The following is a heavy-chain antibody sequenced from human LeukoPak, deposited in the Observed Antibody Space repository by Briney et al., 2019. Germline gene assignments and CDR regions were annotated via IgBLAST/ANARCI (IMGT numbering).Heavy chain of an antibody. D-gene: IGHD3-3*01. Sequence: ASVKVSCKASGYTFTSYGISWVRQAPGQGLEWMGWISAYNGNTNYAQKLQGSVTMTTDTSTSTAYLELRSLRSDDTAVYYCARDPYYDFWSGYSSWFDPWGQGTLVTVSS. V-gene: IGHV1-18*01. CDR1: GYTFTSYG. CDR3: ARDPYYDFWSGYSSWFDP. CDR2: ISAYNGNT. J-gene: IGHJ5*02.